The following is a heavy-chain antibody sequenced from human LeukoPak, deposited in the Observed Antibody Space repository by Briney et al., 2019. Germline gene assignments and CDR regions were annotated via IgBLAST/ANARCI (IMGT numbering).Heavy chain of an antibody. CDR2: ISWNSGSI. J-gene: IGHJ4*02. CDR1: GFTFDDYA. CDR3: ARYGKWGGFDY. V-gene: IGHV3-9*01. Sequence: GGSLRLSCAASGFTFDDYAMHWVRQAPGKGLEWVSGISWNSGSIGYADSVKGRFTISRDNAKNSLYLQMNSLRVEDTAVYYCARYGKWGGFDYWGQGTLVTVSS. D-gene: IGHD3-16*01.